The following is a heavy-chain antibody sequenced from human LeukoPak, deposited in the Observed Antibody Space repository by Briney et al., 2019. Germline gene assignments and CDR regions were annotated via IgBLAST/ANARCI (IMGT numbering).Heavy chain of an antibody. D-gene: IGHD3-10*01. V-gene: IGHV3-33*01. CDR2: IWYDGSNK. J-gene: IGHJ6*02. CDR1: GFTFNSYG. CDR3: ARDGDYYGSGPYYYYYGMDV. Sequence: GGSLRLSCAASGFTFNSYGMHWVRQAPGKGLEWVAVIWYDGSNKYYADSVKGRFTISRDNSKNTLYLQMNRLRGEDTAVYYWARDGDYYGSGPYYYYYGMDVWGQGTTVTVSS.